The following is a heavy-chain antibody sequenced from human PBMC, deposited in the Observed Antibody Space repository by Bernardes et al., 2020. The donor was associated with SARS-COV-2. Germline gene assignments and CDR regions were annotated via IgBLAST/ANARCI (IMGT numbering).Heavy chain of an antibody. CDR2: IYYSGST. Sequence: SGTPSLTCTVPCGSISSSSYSWGSLRQPPGKGLAWLGSIYYSGSTYYNPSLKSRVTISVDTSKNQFSLKLSSVTAADTAVYYCARGGSRATWIQLWFSPPFDYWGQGTLVTVSS. J-gene: IGHJ4*02. CDR1: CGSISSSSYS. CDR3: ARGGSRATWIQLWFSPPFDY. V-gene: IGHV4-39*01. D-gene: IGHD5-18*01.